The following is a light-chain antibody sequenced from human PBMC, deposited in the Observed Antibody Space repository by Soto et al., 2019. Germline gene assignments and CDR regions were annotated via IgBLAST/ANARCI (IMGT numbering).Light chain of an antibody. CDR1: QSVSSSY. Sequence: EIVLTQSPGTLSLSPGERATLSCRASQSVSSSYLAWYQQRLGQAPRLLISGASNRDTGIPDRFSGSGSGTDFTFTISRREPEDFAVDYCQHYGTSRVTFGPGTKVDIK. CDR3: QHYGTSRVT. J-gene: IGKJ3*01. V-gene: IGKV3-20*01. CDR2: GAS.